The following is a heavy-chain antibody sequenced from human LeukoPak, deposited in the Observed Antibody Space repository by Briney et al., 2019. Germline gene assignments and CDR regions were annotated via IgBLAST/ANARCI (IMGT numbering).Heavy chain of an antibody. V-gene: IGHV1-46*01. CDR2: INPSGGST. Sequence: ASVKVSCKASGYTFTSYYMHWVRQAPGQGLEWMGIINPSGGSTSYAQKFQGRVTMTRDTSTSTVYMELSSLRSEDTAVYYCARDRGRYSGSWYYFDYWGQGTLVTVSS. J-gene: IGHJ4*02. CDR1: GYTFTSYY. CDR3: ARDRGRYSGSWYYFDY. D-gene: IGHD6-13*01.